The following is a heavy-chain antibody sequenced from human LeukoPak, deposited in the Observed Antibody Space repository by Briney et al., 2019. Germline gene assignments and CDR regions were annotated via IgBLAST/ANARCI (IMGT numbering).Heavy chain of an antibody. D-gene: IGHD2-15*01. CDR2: INSDGSST. V-gene: IGHV3-74*01. J-gene: IGHJ4*02. CDR1: GFTFSSYW. CDR3: ARGRDSRGMRTRGDY. Sequence: GGSLRLSCAASGFTFSSYWMHWVRQAPGKGLVWVSRINSDGSSTTYADSVKGRFTISRDNAKNTLYLQMDSLRAADTAVYYCARGRDSRGMRTRGDYWGQGTLVTVSS.